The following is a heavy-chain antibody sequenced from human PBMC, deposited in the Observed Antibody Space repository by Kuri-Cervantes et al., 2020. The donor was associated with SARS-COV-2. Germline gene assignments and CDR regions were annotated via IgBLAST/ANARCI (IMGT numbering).Heavy chain of an antibody. CDR2: IKQDGSEK. CDR1: GFTFSSYW. V-gene: IGHV3-7*01. Sequence: GGSLRLSCAASGFTFSSYWMSWVRQAPGKGLEWVANIKQDGSEKYYVDSVKGRFTISRDNAKNSLYLQMNSLRAEDTAVYYCARTTYGSGSYWVDAFAIWGQGTMVTVSS. CDR3: ARTTYGSGSYWVDAFAI. J-gene: IGHJ3*02. D-gene: IGHD3-10*01.